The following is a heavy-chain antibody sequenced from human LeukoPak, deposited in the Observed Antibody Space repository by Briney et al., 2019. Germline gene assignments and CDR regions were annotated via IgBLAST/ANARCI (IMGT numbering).Heavy chain of an antibody. J-gene: IGHJ6*02. V-gene: IGHV3-49*04. CDR1: GFIFGDHA. Sequence: GGSLRLSCTTSGFIFGDHAMSWVRPASGKGIEWMGFIRSKAYVGTTGYAASVIGRFTISRDDSKSIAYLQMNSLQIEDTGMYYCARGPILLWIHNGMDVWGQGTTVTVSS. CDR2: IRSKAYVGTT. D-gene: IGHD5-18*01. CDR3: ARGPILLWIHNGMDV.